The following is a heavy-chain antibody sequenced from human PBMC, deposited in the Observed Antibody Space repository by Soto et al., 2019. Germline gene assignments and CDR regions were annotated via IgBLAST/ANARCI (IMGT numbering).Heavy chain of an antibody. Sequence: SETLSLTCTVSGGSINSYYWSWIRQPPGKGLEWIGYIYYSGSTNYNPSLKSRVTISVDRSKNQFSLKLSSVTAADTAVYYCASYYYDSSGYYYVPGVYWGQGTLVTVSS. CDR3: ASYYYDSSGYYYVPGVY. V-gene: IGHV4-59*08. CDR2: IYYSGST. CDR1: GGSINSYY. J-gene: IGHJ4*02. D-gene: IGHD3-22*01.